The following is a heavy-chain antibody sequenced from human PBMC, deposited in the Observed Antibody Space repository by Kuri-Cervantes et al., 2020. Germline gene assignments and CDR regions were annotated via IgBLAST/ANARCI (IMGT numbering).Heavy chain of an antibody. Sequence: GESLKISCAASGFTFSSYWMSWVRQAPGKGLEWVANIKQDGTEEYYVDSVKGRFTISRDNAKNSLYLQMNSLRAEDTAVYYCARERGRTMVYYYYMDVWGKGTTVTVSS. D-gene: IGHD3-10*01. J-gene: IGHJ6*03. V-gene: IGHV3-7*01. CDR2: IKQDGTEE. CDR1: GFTFSSYW. CDR3: ARERGRTMVYYYYMDV.